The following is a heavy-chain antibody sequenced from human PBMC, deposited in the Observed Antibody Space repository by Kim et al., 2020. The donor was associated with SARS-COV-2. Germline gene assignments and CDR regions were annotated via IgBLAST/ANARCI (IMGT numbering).Heavy chain of an antibody. J-gene: IGHJ4*02. D-gene: IGHD6-19*01. CDR3: ARDENSPVAVAGTRSPPNWRFDY. Sequence: ASVKVSCKASGYTFTSYYMHWVRQAPGQGLEWMGIINPSGGSTSYAQKFQGRVTMTRDTSTSTVYMELSSLRSEDTAVYYCARDENSPVAVAGTRSPPNWRFDYWGQGTLVTVSS. V-gene: IGHV1-46*01. CDR2: INPSGGST. CDR1: GYTFTSYY.